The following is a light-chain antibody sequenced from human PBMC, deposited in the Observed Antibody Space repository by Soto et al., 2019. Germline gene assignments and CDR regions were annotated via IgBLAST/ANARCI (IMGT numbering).Light chain of an antibody. J-gene: IGKJ1*01. CDR3: QQYGSSLL. V-gene: IGKV3-20*01. CDR1: QSVSSNY. CDR2: GAT. Sequence: IVLTQSPGTLSLSPGERATVSCRASQSVSSNYLAFYQQKPGQAPRLLIYGATRRATGIPDRFGGSWAGTDITLTISRLEAEDVAVYYCQQYGSSLLFGQGTKVDIK.